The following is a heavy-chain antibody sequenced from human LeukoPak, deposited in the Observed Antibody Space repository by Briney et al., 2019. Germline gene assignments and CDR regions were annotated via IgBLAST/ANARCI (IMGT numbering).Heavy chain of an antibody. J-gene: IGHJ6*02. CDR1: GFTFSSYW. CDR3: ARDREVQQQLVLYYYYGMDV. CDR2: ISSSSSYI. Sequence: PGGSLRLSCAASGFTFSSYWMQWVRQAPGKGLEWVSSISSSSSYIYYADSVKGRFTISRDNAKNSLYLQMNSLRAEDTAVYYCARDREVQQQLVLYYYYGMDVWGQGTTVTVSS. D-gene: IGHD6-13*01. V-gene: IGHV3-21*01.